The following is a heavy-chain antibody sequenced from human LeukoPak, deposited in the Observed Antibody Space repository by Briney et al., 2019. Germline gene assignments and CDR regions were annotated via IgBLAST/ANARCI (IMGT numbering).Heavy chain of an antibody. D-gene: IGHD1-26*01. Sequence: SETLSLTCAVSGGSISSGGYYWSWIRQPPGKGLEWIGYIYYSGSTNYNPSLKSRVTISVDTSKNQFSLKLNSVTAADTAVYYCASPGGATDGAFDIWGQGTMVTVSS. V-gene: IGHV4-61*08. J-gene: IGHJ3*02. CDR3: ASPGGATDGAFDI. CDR1: GGSISSGGYY. CDR2: IYYSGST.